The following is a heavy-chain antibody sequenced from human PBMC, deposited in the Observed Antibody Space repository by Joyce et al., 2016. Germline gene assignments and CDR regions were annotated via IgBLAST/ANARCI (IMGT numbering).Heavy chain of an antibody. CDR2: INQDGSEK. CDR1: GFNFGIYW. CDR3: ARAVTTGTVDY. Sequence: EVQLVESGGGLVQPGGSLRFSCAASGFNFGIYWMSWVRHVPGKGLYWVANINQDGSEKYYVDSMEGRFTISRDNAKNSLYLQMNSRRVEDTAVYYCARAVTTGTVDYWGQGTLVTVSS. V-gene: IGHV3-7*01. D-gene: IGHD4-11*01. J-gene: IGHJ4*02.